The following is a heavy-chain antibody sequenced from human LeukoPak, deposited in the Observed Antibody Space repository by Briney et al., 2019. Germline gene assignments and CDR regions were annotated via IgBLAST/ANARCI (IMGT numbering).Heavy chain of an antibody. Sequence: SETLSLTCTVSGGSISSSSYYWGWIRQPPGTGREWIGSIYYSGSTYDNPSLKSRVTISVDTSKTQFSLKLSSVTAADTAVYYCARMVDRDFDYWGQGTLVTVSS. CDR2: IYYSGST. CDR3: ARMVDRDFDY. J-gene: IGHJ4*02. CDR1: GGSISSSSYY. D-gene: IGHD2-15*01. V-gene: IGHV4-39*07.